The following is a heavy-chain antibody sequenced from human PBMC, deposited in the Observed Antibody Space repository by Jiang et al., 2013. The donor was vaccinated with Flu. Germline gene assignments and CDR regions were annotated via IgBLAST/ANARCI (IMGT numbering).Heavy chain of an antibody. D-gene: IGHD5-18*01. V-gene: IGHV5-51*01. CDR2: IYPADSDT. CDR1: GYRFTGYW. CDR3: ARGAQLWSQVDY. Sequence: GAEVKKPGESLKISCKGSGYRFTGYWIGWVRQMPGKGLEWMGIIYPADSDTRYSPSFQGQVTISVDKSISTAYLQWSTLKASDTAMYYCARGAQLWSQVDYWGQGTLVTVSS. J-gene: IGHJ4*02.